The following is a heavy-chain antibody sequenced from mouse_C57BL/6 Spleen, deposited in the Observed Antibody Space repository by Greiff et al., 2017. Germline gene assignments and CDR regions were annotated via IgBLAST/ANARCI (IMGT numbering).Heavy chain of an antibody. V-gene: IGHV5-4*03. CDR1: GFTFSSYA. J-gene: IGHJ2*01. D-gene: IGHD3-2*02. CDR3: ARGGTAQALYYFDY. Sequence: EVKLMESGGGLVKPGGSLKLSCAASGFTFSSYAMSWVRQTPEKGLEWVATISDGGSYTYYPDNVKGRFTISRDNAKNNLYLQMSHLKSEDTAMYYCARGGTAQALYYFDYWGQGTTLTVSS. CDR2: ISDGGSYT.